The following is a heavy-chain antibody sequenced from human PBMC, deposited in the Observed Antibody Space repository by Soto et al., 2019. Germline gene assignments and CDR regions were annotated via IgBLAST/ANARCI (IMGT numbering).Heavy chain of an antibody. D-gene: IGHD6-13*01. Sequence: SETLSLTCTVSGGSISSSSYYWGWIRQPPGKGLEWIGSIYYSGSTYYNPSLKSRVTISVDTSKNQFSLKLSSVTAADTAVYYCARPQVYSSSWYYFDYWGQGTLVTVSS. CDR1: GGSISSSSYY. J-gene: IGHJ4*02. V-gene: IGHV4-39*01. CDR3: ARPQVYSSSWYYFDY. CDR2: IYYSGST.